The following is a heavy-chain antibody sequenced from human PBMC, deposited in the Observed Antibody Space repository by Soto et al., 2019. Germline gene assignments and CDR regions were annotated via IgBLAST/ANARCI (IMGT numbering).Heavy chain of an antibody. CDR2: ISGSGGST. CDR3: AKDVISSTDYDFWSGLLEYSLYFDP. CDR1: GFTFSSYA. Sequence: GGSLRLSCAASGFTFSSYAMSWVRQAPGKGLEWVSAISGSGGSTYYADSVKGRFTISRDNSKNTLYLQMNSLRAEDTAVYYCAKDVISSTDYDFWSGLLEYSLYFDPWGQGSLVTVSS. J-gene: IGHJ5*02. D-gene: IGHD3-3*01. V-gene: IGHV3-23*01.